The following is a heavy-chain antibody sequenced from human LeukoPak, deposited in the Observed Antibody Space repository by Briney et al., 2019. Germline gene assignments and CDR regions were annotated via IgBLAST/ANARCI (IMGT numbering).Heavy chain of an antibody. V-gene: IGHV3-7*03. D-gene: IGHD2-2*02. CDR3: ARVYTGNRWHFDY. CDR2: IKRDGSEK. Sequence: GGSLRLSCAASGFTFSTYWMSWVRQAPGKGLECVANIKRDGSEKYYVDSVKGRFTIFRDDAKSSLYLQMNSLRDEDTAVYFCARVYTGNRWHFDYWGQGTLVTVSS. CDR1: GFTFSTYW. J-gene: IGHJ4*02.